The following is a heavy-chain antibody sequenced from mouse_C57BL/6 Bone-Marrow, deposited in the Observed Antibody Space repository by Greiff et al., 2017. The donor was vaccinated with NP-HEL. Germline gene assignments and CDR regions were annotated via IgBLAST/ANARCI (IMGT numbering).Heavy chain of an antibody. J-gene: IGHJ4*01. Sequence: VQLQQSGPELVKPGASVKIPCKASGYTFTDYNMDWVKQSHGKSLEWIGDINPNNGGTIYNQKFKGKATLTVDKSSSTAYMELSSLTSEDTAVYYCARGGITTDCYAKDYWGQGTSVTVST. D-gene: IGHD1-1*01. CDR1: GYTFTDYN. V-gene: IGHV1-18*01. CDR2: INPNNGGT. CDR3: ARGGITTDCYAKDY.